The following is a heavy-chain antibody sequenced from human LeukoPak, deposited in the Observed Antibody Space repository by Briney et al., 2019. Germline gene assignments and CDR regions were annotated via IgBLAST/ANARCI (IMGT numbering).Heavy chain of an antibody. V-gene: IGHV3-48*04. CDR1: GFTFSSYS. CDR3: ARDRVVDLDY. CDR2: ISSSGSTI. D-gene: IGHD2-15*01. Sequence: GGSLRLSCAASGFTFSSYSMNWVRQAPGKGLEWVSYISSSGSTIYYADSVKGRFTISRDNAKNSLYLQMNSLRAEDTAVYYCARDRVVDLDYWGQGTLVTVSS. J-gene: IGHJ4*02.